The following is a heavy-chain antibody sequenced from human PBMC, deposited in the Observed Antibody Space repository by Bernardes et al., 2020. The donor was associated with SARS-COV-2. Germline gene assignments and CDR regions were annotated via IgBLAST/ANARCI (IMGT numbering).Heavy chain of an antibody. Sequence: GGSLRLSCVASGFTFNTYTMTWVRQSPQRGLEWVASISGSGDNIFYADSVKGRFTISRDNAKNSVSLQMDSLTVEDTALYYCARSLMFSRCPHQWGQGVPVTVSS. V-gene: IGHV3-21*06. CDR1: GFTFNTYT. CDR2: ISGSGDNI. CDR3: ARSLMFSRCPHQ. J-gene: IGHJ1*01. D-gene: IGHD3-10*02.